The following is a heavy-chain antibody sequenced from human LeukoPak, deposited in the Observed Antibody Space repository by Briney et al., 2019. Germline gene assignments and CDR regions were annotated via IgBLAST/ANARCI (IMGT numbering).Heavy chain of an antibody. J-gene: IGHJ4*02. D-gene: IGHD4-17*01. Sequence: SETLSLTCTVSGGSISSSSYYWGWIRQPPGKGLEWIGSIYYSGSTYYNPSLKSRVTISVDTSKSQFSLKLSSVTAADTAVYYCARATVTTLVIDYWGQGTLVTVSS. V-gene: IGHV4-39*01. CDR1: GGSISSSSYY. CDR3: ARATVTTLVIDY. CDR2: IYYSGST.